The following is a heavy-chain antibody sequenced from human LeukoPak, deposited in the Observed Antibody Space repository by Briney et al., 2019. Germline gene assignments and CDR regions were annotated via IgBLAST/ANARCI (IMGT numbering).Heavy chain of an antibody. Sequence: PGGSLRLSCAASGFTFSSYWMHWVRQAPGKGLVWVSRINSDGSSTSYADSVKGRFTISRDNAKNTLYLQMNSLRAEDTAVYYCAKVFQAGYSSKNFDYWGQGTLVTVSS. J-gene: IGHJ4*02. D-gene: IGHD6-13*01. CDR1: GFTFSSYW. V-gene: IGHV3-74*01. CDR2: INSDGSST. CDR3: AKVFQAGYSSKNFDY.